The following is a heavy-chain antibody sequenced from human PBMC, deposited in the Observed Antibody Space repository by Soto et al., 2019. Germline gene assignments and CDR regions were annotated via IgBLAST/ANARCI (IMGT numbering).Heavy chain of an antibody. J-gene: IGHJ6*03. CDR1: GGSISSSAYY. CDR2: IYYSGGT. Sequence: SQTLSLTCTVSGGSISSSAYYWGWIRQPPGKGLEWIGSIYYSGGTYYNPSLKSRVTISVDTSKNQFSLKLNSVTAADTAVYYCARHSSGSWVYYYYMDVWGKGTTVTVSS. D-gene: IGHD3-10*01. CDR3: ARHSSGSWVYYYYMDV. V-gene: IGHV4-39*01.